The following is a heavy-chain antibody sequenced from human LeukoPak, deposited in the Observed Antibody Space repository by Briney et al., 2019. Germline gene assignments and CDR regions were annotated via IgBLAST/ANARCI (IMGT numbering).Heavy chain of an antibody. CDR3: ARPATIRGYWYFDL. CDR2: IYYSGST. J-gene: IGHJ2*01. Sequence: PSETLSLTCTVSGGSISSYYWSWIRQPPGKGLEWIGYIYYSGSTNYNPSLKSRVTISVDTSKNQFSLKLSSVTAADTAVYYCARPATIRGYWYFDLWGRGTLVTVSS. V-gene: IGHV4-59*01. CDR1: GGSISSYY. D-gene: IGHD5-24*01.